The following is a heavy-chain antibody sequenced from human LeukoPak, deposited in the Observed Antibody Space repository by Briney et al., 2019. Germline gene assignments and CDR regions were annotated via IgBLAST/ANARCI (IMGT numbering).Heavy chain of an antibody. Sequence: GASVKVSCKASGYTFTSYDINWVRQATGQGLEWMGWMTPKSDNTGHAQKFQGRVTMTRNTPISTASMELSGLGFEDTAVYYCARGTAVAGTSDAFDIWGQGTMVTVSS. V-gene: IGHV1-8*01. CDR2: MTPKSDNT. J-gene: IGHJ3*02. CDR3: ARGTAVAGTSDAFDI. CDR1: GYTFTSYD. D-gene: IGHD6-19*01.